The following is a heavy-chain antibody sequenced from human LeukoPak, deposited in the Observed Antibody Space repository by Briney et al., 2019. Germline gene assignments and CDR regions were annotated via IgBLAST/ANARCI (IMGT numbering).Heavy chain of an antibody. D-gene: IGHD3-10*01. Sequence: GGSLRLSCAASGFTFDDYGMSWVRQAPGKGLEWVSGINWNGGSTGYADSVKGRFTIPRDNAKNSLYPQMNSLRAEDTALYYCARGGWFGELLFDYWGQGTLVTVSS. CDR3: ARGGWFGELLFDY. CDR1: GFTFDDYG. V-gene: IGHV3-20*04. J-gene: IGHJ4*02. CDR2: INWNGGST.